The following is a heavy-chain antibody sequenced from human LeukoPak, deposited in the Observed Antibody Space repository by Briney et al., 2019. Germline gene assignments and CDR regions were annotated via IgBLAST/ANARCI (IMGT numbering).Heavy chain of an antibody. V-gene: IGHV4-39*07. D-gene: IGHD6-19*01. CDR2: IYYSGST. Sequence: PSETLSLTCTVSGGSISSSSYYWGWIRQPPGEGLEWIGSIYYSGSTYYNPSLKSRVTISVDTSKNQFSLKLSSVTAADTAVYYCAREPNSYSSGWSHWGQGTLATVSS. CDR1: GGSISSSSYY. CDR3: AREPNSYSSGWSH. J-gene: IGHJ4*02.